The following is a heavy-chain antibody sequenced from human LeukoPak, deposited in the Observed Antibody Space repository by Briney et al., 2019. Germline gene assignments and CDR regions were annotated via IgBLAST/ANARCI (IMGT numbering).Heavy chain of an antibody. CDR2: IYYSGST. CDR1: GGSISSGGYS. V-gene: IGHV4-31*03. CDR3: ARSPYHYDSSGYDY. D-gene: IGHD3-22*01. Sequence: SQTLSLTCTVSGGSISSGGYSWSWIRQHPGKGLEWIGYIYYSGSTYYNPSLKSRVTISVDTSKNQFSLKLSSVTAADTAVYYCARSPYHYDSSGYDYWGQGTLVTVSS. J-gene: IGHJ4*02.